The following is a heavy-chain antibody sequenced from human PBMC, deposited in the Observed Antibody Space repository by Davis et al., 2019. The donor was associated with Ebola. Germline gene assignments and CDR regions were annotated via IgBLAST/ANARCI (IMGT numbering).Heavy chain of an antibody. CDR2: INRDGSEK. D-gene: IGHD2-2*01. Sequence: GESLKISCAASGFTFSTYWMTWVRQAPGKGLEWVASINRDGSEKFYVDSVKGRFTISRDNAKNSLYLHMDSLRADNTAVYYCARGHYQLEVWGTGNTVTVSS. J-gene: IGHJ6*04. CDR3: ARGHYQLEV. V-gene: IGHV3-7*01. CDR1: GFTFSTYW.